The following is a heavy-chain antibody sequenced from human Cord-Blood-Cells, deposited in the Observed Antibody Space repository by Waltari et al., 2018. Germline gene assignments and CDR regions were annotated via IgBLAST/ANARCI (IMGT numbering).Heavy chain of an antibody. CDR3: ARDFQRYGIVGATGAFDI. D-gene: IGHD1-26*01. Sequence: QVQLQVSGPGLVKPSETLSLTCTVSGGSISSYYWSWIRQPPGKGLEWIGYIYYSGSTNYNPSLKSRVTISVDTSKNQFSLKLSSVTAADTAVYYCARDFQRYGIVGATGAFDIWGQGTMVTVSS. J-gene: IGHJ3*02. CDR2: IYYSGST. V-gene: IGHV4-59*01. CDR1: GGSISSYY.